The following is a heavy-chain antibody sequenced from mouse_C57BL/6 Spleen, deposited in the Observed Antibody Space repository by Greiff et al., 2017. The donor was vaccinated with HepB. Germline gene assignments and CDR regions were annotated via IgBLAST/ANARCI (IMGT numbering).Heavy chain of an antibody. Sequence: EVQLQQSGPELVKPGASVKISCKASGYSFTGYYMNWVKQSPEKSLEWIGEINPSTGGTTYNQKFKAKATLTVDKSSSTAYMQLKSLTSEDSAVYYCARRRDGSGYWYFDVWGTGTTVTVSS. CDR2: INPSTGGT. CDR1: GYSFTGYY. J-gene: IGHJ1*03. V-gene: IGHV1-42*01. CDR3: ARRRDGSGYWYFDV. D-gene: IGHD1-1*01.